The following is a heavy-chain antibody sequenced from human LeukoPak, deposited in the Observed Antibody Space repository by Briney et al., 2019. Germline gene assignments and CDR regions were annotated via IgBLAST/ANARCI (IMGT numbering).Heavy chain of an antibody. CDR3: ARDGLRRPPTPYCGGDCPLDY. Sequence: GGSLRLSCAASGFTFSSYGMHWVRQAPGKGLQWVALISYDGSNKYYADSVKGRFTISRDNSKNTLYLQMNSLRAEDTAVYYCARDGLRRPPTPYCGGDCPLDYWGQGTLVSVSS. CDR1: GFTFSSYG. D-gene: IGHD2-21*02. V-gene: IGHV3-30*03. J-gene: IGHJ4*02. CDR2: ISYDGSNK.